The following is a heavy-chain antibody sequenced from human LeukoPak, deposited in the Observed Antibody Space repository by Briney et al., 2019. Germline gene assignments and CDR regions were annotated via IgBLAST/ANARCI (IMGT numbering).Heavy chain of an antibody. CDR3: AATKFVDTAMVAPNNWFDP. CDR2: FSYSGST. CDR1: GGSLSSNH. V-gene: IGHV4-59*12. D-gene: IGHD5-18*01. J-gene: IGHJ5*02. Sequence: PSEPLSLTCTVSGGSLSSNHWRWIRPPPEEAREWIADFSYSGSTDYNPSLKSRVTISVDTSKNQFSLKLSSVTAADTAVYYCAATKFVDTAMVAPNNWFDPWGQGTLVTVSS.